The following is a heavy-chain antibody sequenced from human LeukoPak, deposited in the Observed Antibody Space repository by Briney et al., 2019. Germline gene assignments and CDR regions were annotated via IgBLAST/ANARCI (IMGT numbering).Heavy chain of an antibody. CDR2: ISYDGSNK. CDR3: ARFPDFAWLFFDY. CDR1: GFTFSSYA. J-gene: IGHJ4*02. D-gene: IGHD3-9*01. V-gene: IGHV3-30*04. Sequence: GGSLRLSCAASGFTFSSYAMHWVRQAPGKGLEWVAVISYDGSNKYYADSVKGRFTISRDNSKNTLYLQMNSLRAEDTAVYYCARFPDFAWLFFDYWGQGTLVTVSS.